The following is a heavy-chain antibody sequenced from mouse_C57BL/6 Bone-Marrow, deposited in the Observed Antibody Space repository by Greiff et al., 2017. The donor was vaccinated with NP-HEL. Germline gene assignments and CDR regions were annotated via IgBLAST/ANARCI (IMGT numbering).Heavy chain of an antibody. J-gene: IGHJ3*01. CDR1: GFSLTSYG. D-gene: IGHD2-3*01. Sequence: QVQLKESGPGLVQPSQSLSITCTASGFSLTSYGVHWVRQPPGKGLEWLGAIWSGGSTAYNAAFISRLSISKDNSKSQVFFKMTSLQADDTAIYYCAKDDGRGFAYWGQGTLVTVSA. CDR2: IWSGGST. CDR3: AKDDGRGFAY. V-gene: IGHV2-4*01.